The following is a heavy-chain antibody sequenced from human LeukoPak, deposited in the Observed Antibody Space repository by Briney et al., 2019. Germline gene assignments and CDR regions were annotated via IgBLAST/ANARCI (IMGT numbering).Heavy chain of an antibody. Sequence: ASVKVSCKASGYTFTGYYMHWVRQAPGQGLEWMGWINPNSGGTNCAQNFQGRVAMTRDTSISTAYMELSRLRSEDTAVYYCASGLLDWFDPWGQGTLVTVSS. CDR2: INPNSGGT. CDR3: ASGLLDWFDP. J-gene: IGHJ5*02. D-gene: IGHD1-14*01. V-gene: IGHV1-2*02. CDR1: GYTFTGYY.